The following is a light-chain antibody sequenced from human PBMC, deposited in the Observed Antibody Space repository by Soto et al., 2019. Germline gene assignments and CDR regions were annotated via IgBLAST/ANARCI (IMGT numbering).Light chain of an antibody. CDR1: QSVGTY. V-gene: IGKV1-39*01. J-gene: IGKJ4*01. CDR3: QQSASTPQT. Sequence: DIQMTQSPSSLSAAVGDRVTITCRASQSVGTYVSWYQQKEGKAPKLLINVASTLQSGVASTFSGSGSGTDFTLAISRLQPEVFATYYCQQSASTPQTFGGGDRVEIK. CDR2: VAS.